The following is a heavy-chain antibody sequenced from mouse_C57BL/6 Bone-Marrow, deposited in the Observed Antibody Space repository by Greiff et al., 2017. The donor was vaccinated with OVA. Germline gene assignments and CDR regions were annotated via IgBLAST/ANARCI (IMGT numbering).Heavy chain of an antibody. V-gene: IGHV14-4*01. Sequence: EVQLQQSGAELVRPGASVKLSCTASGFNIKDDYMHWVKQRPEQGLEWIGWIDPENGDTEYASKFQGKATITADTSSNTAYLQLSSLTSEDTAVYYCTTGTYGSSPWFAYWGQGTLVTVSA. J-gene: IGHJ3*01. CDR3: TTGTYGSSPWFAY. CDR2: IDPENGDT. CDR1: GFNIKDDY. D-gene: IGHD1-1*01.